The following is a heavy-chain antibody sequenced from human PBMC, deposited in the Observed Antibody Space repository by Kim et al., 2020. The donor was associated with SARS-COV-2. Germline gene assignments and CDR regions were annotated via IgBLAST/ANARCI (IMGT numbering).Heavy chain of an antibody. CDR3: ARTRGDGYNGD. V-gene: IGHV1-69*01. D-gene: IGHD5-12*01. J-gene: IGHJ4*02. Sequence: ANYAQKVPGRVTITADESTSAAYMGLSSLRSEDTAVYYCARTRGDGYNGDWGQGTLVTVSS. CDR2: A.